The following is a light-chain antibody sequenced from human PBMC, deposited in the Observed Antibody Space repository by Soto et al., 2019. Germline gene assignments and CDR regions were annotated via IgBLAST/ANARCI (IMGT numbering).Light chain of an antibody. CDR3: QQYNSYPYT. Sequence: DIQMTQFPSTLSTSVGDRVTITCRASQSINSWLAWYQQKPGKAPKVLIYKASTLESGVPSRFSGSGSGTEFTLTISSLQPDDFATYYCQQYNSYPYTFGQGTKLEIK. J-gene: IGKJ2*01. V-gene: IGKV1-5*03. CDR1: QSINSW. CDR2: KAS.